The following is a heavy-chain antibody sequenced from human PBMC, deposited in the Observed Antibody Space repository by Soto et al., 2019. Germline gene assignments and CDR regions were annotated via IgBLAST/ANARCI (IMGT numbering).Heavy chain of an antibody. CDR2: IKPSGSEK. V-gene: IGHV3-7*04. D-gene: IGHD3-16*01. CDR3: ARDGVMITFGGAPYGMDA. CDR1: GFTFSSYG. Sequence: GGSLRLSCAASGFTFSSYGMSWVRQAPGKGLEWVANIKPSGSEKYYVDSVKGRFTISRDNAKNTLYLQMNSLRAEDTAVYYCARDGVMITFGGAPYGMDAWGQGTTVTVSS. J-gene: IGHJ6*02.